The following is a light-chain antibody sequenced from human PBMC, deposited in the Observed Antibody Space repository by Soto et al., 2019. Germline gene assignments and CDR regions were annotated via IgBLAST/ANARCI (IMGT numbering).Light chain of an antibody. CDR3: LLDYAYFWA. J-gene: IGKJ1*01. Sequence: AIRVTQTQSCLSASVGDRVTITSRTSQGIRSALGWYQQKPGKVPKLLIYAASTLQSGVPSRFSGSGSGRDFTLTISSLQPEDFATYYCLLDYAYFWAFGQGTKVDIK. V-gene: IGKV1-6*02. CDR2: AAS. CDR1: QGIRSA.